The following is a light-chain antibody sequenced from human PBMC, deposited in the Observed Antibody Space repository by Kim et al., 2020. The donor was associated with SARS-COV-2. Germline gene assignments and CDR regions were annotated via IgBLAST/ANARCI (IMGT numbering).Light chain of an antibody. CDR1: RLRDKY. J-gene: IGLJ3*02. V-gene: IGLV3-1*01. CDR3: QAWDRSTAV. CDR2: QDN. Sequence: ESPGQTARLTCSGDRLRDKYVTWYQQKSCQSPVLVVYQDNRRPSGIPERFSGSNSDNTATLTISGTQAMDEAVYHCQAWDRSTAVFGGGTQLTVL.